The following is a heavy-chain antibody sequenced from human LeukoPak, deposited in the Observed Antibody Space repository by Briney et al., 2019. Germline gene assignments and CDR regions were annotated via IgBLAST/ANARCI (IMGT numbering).Heavy chain of an antibody. D-gene: IGHD1-14*01. V-gene: IGHV1-69*13. J-gene: IGHJ6*02. Sequence: ASVKVSCKASGGTFSSYAISWVRQAPGQGLEWMGGIIPIFGTANYAQKFQGRVTITADESTSTAYMELSSLRSEDTAVYYCARGDHPNIYYYYYYGMDVWGQGTTVTVSS. CDR3: ARGDHPNIYYYYYYGMDV. CDR2: IIPIFGTA. CDR1: GGTFSSYA.